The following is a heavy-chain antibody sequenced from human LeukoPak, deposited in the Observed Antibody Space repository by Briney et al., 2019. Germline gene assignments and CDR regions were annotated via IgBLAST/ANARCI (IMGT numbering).Heavy chain of an antibody. D-gene: IGHD4-17*01. CDR2: INHSGST. J-gene: IGHJ4*02. V-gene: IGHV4-34*01. CDR3: ARRRATVIDY. Sequence: TSETLSLTCAVYGGSFSGYYWSWIRQPPGKGLEWIGEINHSGSTNYNPSLKSRVTISVDTSKNQFSLKLSSVTAADTAVYYCARRRATVIDYWGQGTLVTVSS. CDR1: GGSFSGYY.